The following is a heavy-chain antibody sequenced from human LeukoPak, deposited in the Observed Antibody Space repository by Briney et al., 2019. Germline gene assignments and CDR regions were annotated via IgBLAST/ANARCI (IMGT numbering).Heavy chain of an antibody. CDR1: GGSISSYY. D-gene: IGHD3-10*01. J-gene: IGHJ5*02. V-gene: IGHV4-59*01. CDR3: ARGGNYGSVNDFRFDP. CDR2: IYYSGST. Sequence: SETLSLTCTVSGGSISSYYWSWIRQPPGKGLEWIGYIYYSGSTNYKPSLKSRVTMSVDTSKGQFSLKLRSVTAADTAVYYCARGGNYGSVNDFRFDPWGQGTLVTVSS.